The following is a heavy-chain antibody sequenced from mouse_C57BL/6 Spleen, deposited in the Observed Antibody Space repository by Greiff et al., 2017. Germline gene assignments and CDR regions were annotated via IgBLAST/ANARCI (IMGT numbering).Heavy chain of an antibody. V-gene: IGHV1-82*01. CDR2: IYPGDGDT. CDR1: GYAFSSSW. J-gene: IGHJ4*01. Sequence: QVQLQQSGPELVKPGASVKISCKASGYAFSSSWMNWVKQRPGKGLEWIGRIYPGDGDTNYNGKFKGKATLTADKSSSTAYMQLSSLTSEDSAVYFCTRGYYGYDGGAMDYWGQGTSVTVSS. D-gene: IGHD2-2*01. CDR3: TRGYYGYDGGAMDY.